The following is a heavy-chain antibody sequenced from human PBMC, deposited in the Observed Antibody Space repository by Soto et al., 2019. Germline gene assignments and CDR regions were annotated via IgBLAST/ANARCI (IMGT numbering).Heavy chain of an antibody. V-gene: IGHV4-39*07. D-gene: IGHD3-9*01. CDR1: GGSISSSSYY. CDR3: ARDKGRYDSGMDV. Sequence: SETLSLTCTVSGGSISSSSYYWGWIRQPPGRGLEWIGYTFYSGSTKYNPSLKSRATISVDRSKTHFSLNLSSVTAADTAVYYCARDKGRYDSGMDVWGQGTTVTVSS. CDR2: TFYSGST. J-gene: IGHJ6*02.